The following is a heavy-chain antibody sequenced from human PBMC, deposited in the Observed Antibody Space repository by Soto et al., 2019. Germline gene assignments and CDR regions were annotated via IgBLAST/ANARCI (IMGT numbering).Heavy chain of an antibody. Sequence: SVKVSCKASGGTFSSYAISWVRQAPGQGLEWMGGIIPIFGTANYAQKFQGRVTITADESTSTAYMELSSLSSEDTTVYYCARINSSGWHSYYYYGIDVRAQRTTVTVSS. D-gene: IGHD6-19*01. V-gene: IGHV1-69*13. CDR2: IIPIFGTA. J-gene: IGHJ6*02. CDR3: ARINSSGWHSYYYYGIDV. CDR1: GGTFSSYA.